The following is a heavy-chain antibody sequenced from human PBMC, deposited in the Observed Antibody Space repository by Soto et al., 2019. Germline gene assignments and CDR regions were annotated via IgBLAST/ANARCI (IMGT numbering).Heavy chain of an antibody. J-gene: IGHJ4*02. V-gene: IGHV3-23*01. D-gene: IGHD6-13*01. CDR3: ASMDTWQHNFDD. CDR2: ISGSGGST. Sequence: PGGSLRLSCAASGFTFSGYAMSWVRQAPGKGLEWVSAISGSGGSTYYADSVKGRFTISRDNSKNTLYLQMNSLRAEDTAVYYCASMDTWQHNFDDWGQGTLVTVSS. CDR1: GFTFSGYA.